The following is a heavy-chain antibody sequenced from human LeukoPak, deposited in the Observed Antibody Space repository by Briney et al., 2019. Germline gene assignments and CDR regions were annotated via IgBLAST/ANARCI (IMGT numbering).Heavy chain of an antibody. D-gene: IGHD3-22*01. CDR3: SRRDVPDSSAEFDY. J-gene: IGHJ4*02. Sequence: GESLKISCKGSGYSFTNYWIGGLRQLHGKGLEWMGIIYPGDSDTRYSLSFQGKVTTSADKSISTACLQWSSLKASDTAMYYCSRRDVPDSSAEFDYWGQGTLVTVSS. CDR2: IYPGDSDT. V-gene: IGHV5-51*01. CDR1: GYSFTNYW.